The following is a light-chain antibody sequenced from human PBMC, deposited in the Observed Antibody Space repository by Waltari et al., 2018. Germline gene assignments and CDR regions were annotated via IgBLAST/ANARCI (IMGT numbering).Light chain of an antibody. J-gene: IGKJ3*01. CDR3: HQYGNSAPFT. CDR2: ETS. V-gene: IGKV3-20*01. CDR1: QTLSSPY. Sequence: DLTQSTGTLALSSGERTTLSCRASQTLSSPYVGWYQLKPGQAPRLLIYETSTRATGIPDRFSGSGSGTDFTLTISRLEPEDLAVYYCHQYGNSAPFTFGPGTKVDIK.